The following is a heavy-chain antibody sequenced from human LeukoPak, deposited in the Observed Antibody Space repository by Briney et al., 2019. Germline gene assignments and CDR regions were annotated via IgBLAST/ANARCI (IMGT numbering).Heavy chain of an antibody. Sequence: ASVKVSSKASGYTFTSYYMHWVRQAPGQGLEWMGIINPSGGSTSYAQKFQGRVTMTRDMSTSTVYMELSSLRSEDTAVYYCVYYYDSSGYYLVYWGQGTLVTVSS. D-gene: IGHD3-22*01. CDR3: VYYYDSSGYYLVY. V-gene: IGHV1-46*01. CDR1: GYTFTSYY. J-gene: IGHJ4*02. CDR2: INPSGGST.